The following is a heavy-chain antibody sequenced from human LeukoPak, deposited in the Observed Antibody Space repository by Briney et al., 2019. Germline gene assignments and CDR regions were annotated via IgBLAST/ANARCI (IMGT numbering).Heavy chain of an antibody. Sequence: SETLSLTCTVSGASIRSSYYWTWIRQSPGKGLEWIGYIYHSGSTYYNPSLKSRVTISVDTSKNQFSLKLSSVTAADTAVYYCARGSGIAAAGFDYWGQGTLVTVSS. CDR1: GASIRSSYY. CDR2: IYHSGST. CDR3: ARGSGIAAAGFDY. J-gene: IGHJ4*02. D-gene: IGHD6-13*01. V-gene: IGHV4-38-2*02.